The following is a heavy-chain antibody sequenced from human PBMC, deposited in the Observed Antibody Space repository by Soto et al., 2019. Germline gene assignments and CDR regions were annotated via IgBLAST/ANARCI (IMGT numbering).Heavy chain of an antibody. Sequence: ASVKVSCKASGFAFTTYGIGWVRQAPGQGLEWMGWIANYNYNTNCARRFQGRVTMTADPSTSTAYMELRSLTSDDTAMYYCTRLGSTWYYVLDYWGQGTLVTVSS. CDR3: TRLGSTWYYVLDY. CDR2: IANYNYNT. V-gene: IGHV1-18*01. J-gene: IGHJ4*02. CDR1: GFAFTTYG. D-gene: IGHD3-16*01.